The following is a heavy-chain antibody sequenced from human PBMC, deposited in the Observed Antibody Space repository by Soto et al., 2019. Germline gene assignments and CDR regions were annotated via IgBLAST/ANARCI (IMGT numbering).Heavy chain of an antibody. Sequence: PSETLFLTCTVSGGSISSSSYYWGWIRQPPGKGLEWIGSIYYSGSTYYNPSLKSRVTISVDTSKNQFSLKLSSVTAADTAVYYCARQWFSISFPANDAFDIWGQGTMVTVSS. CDR1: GGSISSSSYY. D-gene: IGHD3-10*01. CDR2: IYYSGST. CDR3: ARQWFSISFPANDAFDI. J-gene: IGHJ3*02. V-gene: IGHV4-39*01.